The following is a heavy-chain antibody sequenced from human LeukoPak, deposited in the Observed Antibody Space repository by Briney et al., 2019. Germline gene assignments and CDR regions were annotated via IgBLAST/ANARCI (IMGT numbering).Heavy chain of an antibody. CDR1: GGSISSSNW. D-gene: IGHD2-15*01. V-gene: IGHV4-4*02. Sequence: SGTLSLTCAVSGGSISSSNWWSWVRQPPGKGLEWIGEIYHSGSTNYNPSLKSRVTISVDKSKNQFSLKLSSVTAADTAVYYCARSRPHCSDGSCYSGWFDPWGQGTLVTVSS. J-gene: IGHJ5*02. CDR2: IYHSGST. CDR3: ARSRPHCSDGSCYSGWFDP.